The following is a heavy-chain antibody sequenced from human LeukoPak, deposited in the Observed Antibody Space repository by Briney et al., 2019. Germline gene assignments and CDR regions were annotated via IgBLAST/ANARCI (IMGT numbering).Heavy chain of an antibody. CDR2: ISSSGSTI. J-gene: IGHJ2*01. D-gene: IGHD6-19*01. CDR1: GFTFSSYE. Sequence: GGSLRLSCAASGFTFSSYEMNWVRQAPGKGLEWVSYISSSGSTIYYADSVKGRFAISRDNAKNSLYLQMNSLRAEDTAVYYCGRDQGPQWLPRDWYFDLWGRGTLVTDSS. CDR3: GRDQGPQWLPRDWYFDL. V-gene: IGHV3-48*03.